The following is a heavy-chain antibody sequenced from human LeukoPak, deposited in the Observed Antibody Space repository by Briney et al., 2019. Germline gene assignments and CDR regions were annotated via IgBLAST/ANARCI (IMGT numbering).Heavy chain of an antibody. CDR3: ARPRVAGSLDY. J-gene: IGHJ4*02. Sequence: SVKVSCMASGGTFSTYAVSWVRQAPGQGLEWMGRIIPMSGTANYAQKFQGRVTITTDESTSTAYMELSSLGSEDTAVYYCARPRVAGSLDYWGRGTLVTVSS. CDR2: IIPMSGTA. V-gene: IGHV1-69*05. D-gene: IGHD6-19*01. CDR1: GGTFSTYA.